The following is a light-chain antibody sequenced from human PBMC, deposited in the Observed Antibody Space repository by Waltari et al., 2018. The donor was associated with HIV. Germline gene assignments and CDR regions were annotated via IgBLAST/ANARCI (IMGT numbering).Light chain of an antibody. J-gene: IGLJ3*02. CDR2: EVS. CDR1: SSDVGGYNY. Sequence: QSALTQPASVSGSPGQSITISCTGTSSDVGGYNYVSWYQQHPGKAPKLMIYEVSHRLSGVSNRFSGAKSGNTASLTISGLQAEDEADYYCSSYTSSSTLEVFGGGTKLTVL. V-gene: IGLV2-14*01. CDR3: SSYTSSSTLEV.